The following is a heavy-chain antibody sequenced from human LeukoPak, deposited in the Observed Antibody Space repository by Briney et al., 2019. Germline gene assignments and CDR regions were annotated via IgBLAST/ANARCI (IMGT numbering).Heavy chain of an antibody. CDR1: GFTFSSYA. V-gene: IGHV3-23*01. CDR2: ISGSGGST. J-gene: IGHJ4*02. Sequence: GGSLRLSCAASGFTFSSYAMSWVRQAPGKGREWVSAISGSGGSTYYADSVKGRFTISRDNSKNTVYLQMNSLRAEDTAVYYCAKDPKFSYYDILTGYPPFDYWGQGTLVTVSS. CDR3: AKDPKFSYYDILTGYPPFDY. D-gene: IGHD3-9*01.